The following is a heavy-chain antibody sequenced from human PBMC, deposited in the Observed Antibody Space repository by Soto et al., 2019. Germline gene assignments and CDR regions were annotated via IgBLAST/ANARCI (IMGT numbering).Heavy chain of an antibody. J-gene: IGHJ4*02. CDR2: IYYSGST. CDR3: ASLVSGFYNYGDPTTPFDY. V-gene: IGHV4-39*01. CDR1: GGSISSSSYY. Sequence: PSETLSLTCTVSGGSISSSSYYWGWIRQPPGKGLEWIGSIYYSGSTYYNQSLKSRVTISVDTSKNQFSLKLSSVTAADTAVYYCASLVSGFYNYGDPTTPFDYWGQGTLVTVSS. D-gene: IGHD4-17*01.